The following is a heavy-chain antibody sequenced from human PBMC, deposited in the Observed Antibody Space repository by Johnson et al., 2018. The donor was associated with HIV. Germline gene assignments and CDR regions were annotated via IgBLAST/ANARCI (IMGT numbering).Heavy chain of an antibody. D-gene: IGHD4-23*01. J-gene: IGHJ3*02. CDR2: IRSKASGGTT. CDR3: ATTPWAYYGGNSVTHDAFDI. V-gene: IGHV3-49*04. CDR1: GFTFGDYA. Sequence: VQLVESGGGLVQPGRSLRLSCTASGFTFGDYAMSWVRQAPGKGLEWVGFIRSKASGGTTEYAASVKGRFTISRDDSKSIAYLQMNSLRAEDTAVYYCATTPWAYYGGNSVTHDAFDIWGQGTMVTVSS.